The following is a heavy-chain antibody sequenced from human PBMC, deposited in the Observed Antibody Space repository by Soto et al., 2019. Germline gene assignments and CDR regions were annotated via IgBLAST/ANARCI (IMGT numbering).Heavy chain of an antibody. CDR3: ARGQYSSDSSGYDDY. CDR2: MNPNSGNT. CDR1: GYTFTTYD. V-gene: IGHV1-8*02. D-gene: IGHD3-22*01. J-gene: IGHJ4*02. Sequence: ASVKVSCKASGYTFTTYDINWVRQAAGQGLVWMGWMNPNSGNTGYAQKFQDRVTMTRDTSISTAYMELSDLRSEDTAVYYCARGQYSSDSSGYDDYWGQGTQVTVSS.